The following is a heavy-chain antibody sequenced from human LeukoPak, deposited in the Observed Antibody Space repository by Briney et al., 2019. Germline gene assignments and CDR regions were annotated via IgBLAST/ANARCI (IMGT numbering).Heavy chain of an antibody. D-gene: IGHD3-3*01. J-gene: IGHJ4*02. CDR1: GYTFTSYA. V-gene: IGHV1-2*02. CDR3: ASSQWLLSSFDY. CDR2: INPNSGGT. Sequence: ASVKVSCKASGYTFTSYAMNWVRQAPGQGLEWMGWINPNSGGTNYAQKFQGRVTMTRDTSISTAYMELSRLRSDDTAVYYCASSQWLLSSFDYWGQGTLVTVSS.